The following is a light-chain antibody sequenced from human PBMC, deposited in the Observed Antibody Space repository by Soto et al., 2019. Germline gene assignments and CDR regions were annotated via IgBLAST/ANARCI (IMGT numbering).Light chain of an antibody. CDR2: AAS. CDR1: QGISSY. J-gene: IGKJ3*01. Sequence: AIRMTQSPSSFSASTGDRVTITCRASQGISSYLAWYQQKPGKAPKLLIYAASTLQSGVPSRFSGSGSGTDFTLTISCLQSEDSATYYWQQYYSYPFTLGPGTKVDIK. V-gene: IGKV1-8*01. CDR3: QQYYSYPFT.